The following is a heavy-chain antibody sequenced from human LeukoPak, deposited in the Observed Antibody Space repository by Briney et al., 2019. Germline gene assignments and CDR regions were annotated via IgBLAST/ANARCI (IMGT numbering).Heavy chain of an antibody. V-gene: IGHV3-23*01. J-gene: IGHJ3*02. CDR2: ISGGAYST. CDR1: GFTFSNCA. Sequence: GGSLRLSCAASGFTFSNCAMSWVRQAPGKGLEWVSSISGGAYSTFYADSVKGRFTISRDDAKNSLYLQMNSLRAEDTAVYYCARFIHDYGEHAFDIWGQGTMVTVSS. D-gene: IGHD4-17*01. CDR3: ARFIHDYGEHAFDI.